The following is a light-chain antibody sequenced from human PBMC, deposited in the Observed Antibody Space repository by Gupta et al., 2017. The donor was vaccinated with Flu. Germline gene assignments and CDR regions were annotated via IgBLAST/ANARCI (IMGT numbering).Light chain of an antibody. Sequence: PSSVSASVGDTVTITCRASQGISEWLAWYQQKPGKAPKLLISAASRVESGVPTRFSGSGSGTEFTLTISRRQPEDFATYYCQLKYNFPWTFGQGTKVEIK. CDR1: QGISEW. CDR2: AAS. CDR3: QLKYNFPWT. V-gene: IGKV1-12*01. J-gene: IGKJ1*01.